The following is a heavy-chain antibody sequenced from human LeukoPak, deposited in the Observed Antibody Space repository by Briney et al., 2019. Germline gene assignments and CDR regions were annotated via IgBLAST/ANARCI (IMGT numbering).Heavy chain of an antibody. Sequence: GGSLRLSCAASGFTFSSYEMNWVRQAPGKGLEWVSYISSSCSTIYYADSVKGRFTISRDNSKNTLCLQMNSLRVEDTAVYYCARAPLLYFDWCYFDYWGQGTLVTVSS. CDR1: GFTFSSYE. V-gene: IGHV3-48*03. CDR3: ARAPLLYFDWCYFDY. J-gene: IGHJ4*02. CDR2: ISSSCSTI. D-gene: IGHD3-9*01.